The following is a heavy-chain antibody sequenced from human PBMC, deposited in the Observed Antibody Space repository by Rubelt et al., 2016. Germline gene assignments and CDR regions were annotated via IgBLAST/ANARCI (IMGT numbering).Heavy chain of an antibody. J-gene: IGHJ6*02. V-gene: IGHV3-33*06. Sequence: QVHLVESGGGVVQPGRSLRLSCAASGFVFGNFNMHWVRHTPGKGLEWVAVIKYDGTDKFYADSMKGRLSISRDNAKNTPDLQMDSLRDEDTGIYYCAKDDYGMDIWGQGTTVSVSS. CDR1: GFVFGNFN. CDR3: AKDDYGMDI. CDR2: IKYDGTDK.